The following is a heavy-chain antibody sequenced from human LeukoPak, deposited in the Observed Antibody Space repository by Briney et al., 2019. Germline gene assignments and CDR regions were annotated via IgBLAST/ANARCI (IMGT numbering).Heavy chain of an antibody. CDR1: GGSFSGYY. CDR3: ARGGYCGGDCYPGRFDY. Sequence: PSETLSLTCAVYGGSFSGYYWSWIRQPPEKGLEWIGEINHSGSTNYNPSLKSRVTISVDTSKNQFSLKLSSVTAADTAVYYCARGGYCGGDCYPGRFDYWGQGTLVTVSS. CDR2: INHSGST. V-gene: IGHV4-34*01. J-gene: IGHJ4*02. D-gene: IGHD2-21*02.